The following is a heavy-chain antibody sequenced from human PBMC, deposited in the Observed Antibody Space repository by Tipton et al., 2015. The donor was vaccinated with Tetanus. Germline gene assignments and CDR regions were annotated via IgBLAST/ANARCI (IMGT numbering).Heavy chain of an antibody. Sequence: TLSLTCTVSGASITSFYWSWIRRSPGKGLEWLGDIYYTGGTHYNASLKGRLTISIDMSENQSSLKLSSVTAADTAVYYCARDRGLTTSGGIGMDVWGQGTTVTVAS. V-gene: IGHV4-59*01. CDR3: ARDRGLTTSGGIGMDV. D-gene: IGHD3-22*01. CDR1: GASITSFY. J-gene: IGHJ6*02. CDR2: IYYTGGT.